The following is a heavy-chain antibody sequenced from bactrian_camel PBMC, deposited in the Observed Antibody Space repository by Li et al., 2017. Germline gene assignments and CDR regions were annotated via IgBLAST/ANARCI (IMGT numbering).Heavy chain of an antibody. V-gene: IGHV3S53*01. J-gene: IGHJ4*01. CDR2: MASNGRP. D-gene: IGHD1*01. CDR3: AANRLDGDWHAARYRY. CDR1: GYTGTIYC. Sequence: VQLVESGGGAVQAGGSLRLSCEASGYTGTIYCMGWFRLTPDNKREGVAGMASNGRPSYADTVKDRFFISKDNAKNTLYLQMNSLKPEDTAMYYCAANRLDGDWHAARYRYWGQGTQVTVS.